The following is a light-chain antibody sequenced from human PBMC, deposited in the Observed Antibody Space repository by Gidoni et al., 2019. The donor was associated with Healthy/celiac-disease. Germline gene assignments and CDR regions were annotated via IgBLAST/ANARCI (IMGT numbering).Light chain of an antibody. CDR1: SSDVGGYNY. V-gene: IGLV2-14*01. CDR3: SSYTSSSTRV. J-gene: IGLJ3*02. Sequence: QSALTQPASVSRSPAQSITISCTGTSSDVGGYNYVSWYQQHPGKAPKLMIYDVSNRPSGVSNRFSGSKSGNTASLTISGLQAEDEADYYCSSYTSSSTRVFGGGTKLTVL. CDR2: DVS.